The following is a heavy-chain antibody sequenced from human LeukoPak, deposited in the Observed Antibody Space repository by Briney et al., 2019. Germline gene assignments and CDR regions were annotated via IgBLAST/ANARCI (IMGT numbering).Heavy chain of an antibody. CDR3: GRNPVASPLDS. V-gene: IGHV4-4*02. CDR1: GGSISSNNW. D-gene: IGHD1-14*01. J-gene: IGHJ4*02. CDR2: IYHSGST. Sequence: SETLSLTCAVSGGSISSNNWWNWVRQPPGKGLEWIGEIYHSGSTNYSPSLKSRVTISVDTSKNQFSLKLTSVTAADTAVYYCGRNPVASPLDSWGQGTLVTVSS.